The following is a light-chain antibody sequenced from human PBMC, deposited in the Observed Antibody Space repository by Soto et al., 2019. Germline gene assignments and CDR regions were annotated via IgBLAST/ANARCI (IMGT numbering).Light chain of an antibody. Sequence: QSALTQPPSASGSPGQPVTISCTRTSSDVGGYNYVSWYQQHPGKAPKLMIYEVSKRPSGVPDRFSGSKSGNTASLTVSGLQAEDEADYYCSSYAGSNNFVFGTGTKRTVL. CDR2: EVS. CDR3: SSYAGSNNFV. CDR1: SSDVGGYNY. V-gene: IGLV2-8*01. J-gene: IGLJ1*01.